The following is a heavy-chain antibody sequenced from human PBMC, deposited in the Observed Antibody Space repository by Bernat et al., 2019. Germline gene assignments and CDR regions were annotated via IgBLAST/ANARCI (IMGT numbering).Heavy chain of an antibody. CDR3: ARDWKRGLGWLLGDAFDI. V-gene: IGHV3-33*01. CDR1: GFTFSSYG. CDR2: IWYDGSNK. D-gene: IGHD3-3*01. Sequence: QVQLVESGGGVVQPGRSLRLSCAASGFTFSSYGMHWVRQAPGKGLEWVAVIWYDGSNKYYADSVKGRFTISRDNSKDPLYLQMNSLRAEETALYYCARDWKRGLGWLLGDAFDIWGQGTMVTVSS. J-gene: IGHJ3*02.